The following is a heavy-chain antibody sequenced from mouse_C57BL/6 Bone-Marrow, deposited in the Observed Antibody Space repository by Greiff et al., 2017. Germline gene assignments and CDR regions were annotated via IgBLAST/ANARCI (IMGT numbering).Heavy chain of an antibody. J-gene: IGHJ2*01. D-gene: IGHD2-5*01. V-gene: IGHV1-66*01. CDR3: AREGYSNYGNYFDY. CDR2: IYPGSGNT. Sequence: QVQLKESGPELVKPGASVKISCKASGYSFTSYYIHWVKQRPGQGLEWIGWIYPGSGNTKYNEKFKGKATLTADTSSSTAYMQLSSLTSEDSAVYYCAREGYSNYGNYFDYWGQGTTLTVSS. CDR1: GYSFTSYY.